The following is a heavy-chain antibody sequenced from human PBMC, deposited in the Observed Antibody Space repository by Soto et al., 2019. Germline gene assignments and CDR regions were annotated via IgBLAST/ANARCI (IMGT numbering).Heavy chain of an antibody. D-gene: IGHD1-1*01. CDR2: IYYSGST. Sequence: QVQLQESGPGLVKPSQTLSLTCTVSGGSISSGGYYWSWIRQHPGKGLEWIGYIYYSGSTYYNPSRKSRVTISVDPSKNQCSLKLSSVTAADTAVYYCARWPQLEPRFDYWGQGTLVTVSS. CDR1: GGSISSGGYY. CDR3: ARWPQLEPRFDY. V-gene: IGHV4-31*03. J-gene: IGHJ4*02.